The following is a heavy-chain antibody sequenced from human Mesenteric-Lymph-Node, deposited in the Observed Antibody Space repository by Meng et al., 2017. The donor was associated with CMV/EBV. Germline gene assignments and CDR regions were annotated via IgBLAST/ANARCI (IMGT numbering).Heavy chain of an antibody. Sequence: GGSLRLSCAASGFTFSSYWMHWVRQAPGKGLVWVSHMNSDGSSTSYADSVKGRFTISRDNAKNSLYLQMNSLRAEDTAVYYCARDSRGASTSLDVWGQGTTVTVSS. CDR3: ARDSRGASTSLDV. CDR1: GFTFSSYW. J-gene: IGHJ6*02. D-gene: IGHD2-2*01. CDR2: MNSDGSST. V-gene: IGHV3-74*01.